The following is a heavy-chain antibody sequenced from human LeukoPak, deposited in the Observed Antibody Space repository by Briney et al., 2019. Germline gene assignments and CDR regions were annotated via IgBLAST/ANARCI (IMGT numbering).Heavy chain of an antibody. J-gene: IGHJ4*02. CDR3: AREGYCSGGSCYSGGFDY. Sequence: GASVKVSCKASGYTFTSYAMNWVRQAPGQGLEWMGWINTNTGNPTYALGFTGRFVFSLDTSVSTAYLQISSLKAEDTAVYYCAREGYCSGGSCYSGGFDYWGQGTLVTVSS. D-gene: IGHD2-15*01. CDR1: GYTFTSYA. V-gene: IGHV7-4-1*02. CDR2: INTNTGNP.